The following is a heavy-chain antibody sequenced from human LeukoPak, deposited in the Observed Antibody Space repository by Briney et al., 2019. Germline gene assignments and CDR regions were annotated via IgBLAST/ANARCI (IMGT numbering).Heavy chain of an antibody. CDR1: GYTFTSYE. CDR2: MNPNSGDT. J-gene: IGHJ4*02. V-gene: IGHV1-8*01. Sequence: ASVKVSCKASGYTFTSYEINWVRQATGQGLEWMGWMNPNSGDTAYAQKFQGRITVTRTTSISTAYMELSSLTSEDTAVYYCARGLGSYDSSELTWPMISFWGQGTLVTVSS. CDR3: ARGLGSYDSSELTWPMISF. D-gene: IGHD3-22*01.